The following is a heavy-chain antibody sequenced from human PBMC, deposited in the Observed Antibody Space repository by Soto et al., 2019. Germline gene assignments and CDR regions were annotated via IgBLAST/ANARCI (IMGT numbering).Heavy chain of an antibody. CDR2: INPKSGGT. J-gene: IGHJ4*02. CDR1: GYTFSAYY. D-gene: IGHD3-22*01. CDR3: ARRGKFEYDTSGYSVY. Sequence: EASVKVSCKTSGYTFSAYYMHWVRQAPGQGLEWMGWINPKSGGTLYAQKFQGRVTMTRDTSISTAYMELSRLRSDDTAVYYCARRGKFEYDTSGYSVYWGQGTLVTVSS. V-gene: IGHV1-2*02.